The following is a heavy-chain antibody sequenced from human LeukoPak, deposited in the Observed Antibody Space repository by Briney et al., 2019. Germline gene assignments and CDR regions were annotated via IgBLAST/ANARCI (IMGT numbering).Heavy chain of an antibody. J-gene: IGHJ4*02. Sequence: GGSLRLSCEASGFTFSSYWMAWVRQAPGKGLEWVANINPAGSDTYYVDSVKGRFTISRDNAKKSTFLQMNSLRVEETALYYCVRWGVAADMQDWGQGTLATVSS. CDR3: VRWGVAADMQD. CDR2: INPAGSDT. D-gene: IGHD2-2*01. CDR1: GFTFSSYW. V-gene: IGHV3-7*01.